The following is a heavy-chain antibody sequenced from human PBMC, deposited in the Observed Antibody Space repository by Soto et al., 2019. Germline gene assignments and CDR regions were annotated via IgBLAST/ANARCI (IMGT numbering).Heavy chain of an antibody. CDR2: IRSKANSYAT. CDR1: GFTFSASA. Sequence: VQLVESGGGWVQPGGSLKLSCAASGFTFSASAIHWVRQASGKGLEWVGRIRSKANSYATAYGASVKGRFTISRDDSKNTAYLQMNSLKTEDAALYYCTTGYDSSTNWGQGTLVTVSS. V-gene: IGHV3-73*01. D-gene: IGHD3-22*01. J-gene: IGHJ4*02. CDR3: TTGYDSSTN.